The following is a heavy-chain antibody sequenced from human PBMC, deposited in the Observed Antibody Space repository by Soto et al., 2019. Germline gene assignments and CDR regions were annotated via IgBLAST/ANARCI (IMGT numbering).Heavy chain of an antibody. Sequence: GGSLRLSCAASGFTFSSYGMHWVRQAPGKGLEWVAVIWYDGSNKYYADSVKGRFTISRDNSKNTLYLQMNSLRAEDTAVYYCARGGVLLWFGEFPTHNWFDPWGQGTLVTVSS. CDR2: IWYDGSNK. CDR1: GFTFSSYG. V-gene: IGHV3-33*01. J-gene: IGHJ5*02. CDR3: ARGGVLLWFGEFPTHNWFDP. D-gene: IGHD3-10*01.